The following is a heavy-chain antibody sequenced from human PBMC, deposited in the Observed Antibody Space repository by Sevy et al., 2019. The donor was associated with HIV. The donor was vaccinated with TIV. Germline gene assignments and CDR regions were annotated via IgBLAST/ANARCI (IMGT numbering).Heavy chain of an antibody. CDR3: ARDHVKDGDLGDYYYYAMDV. CDR1: GFTFSDYY. D-gene: IGHD4-17*01. V-gene: IGHV3-11*01. CDR2: ISGSDSTI. J-gene: IGHJ6*02. Sequence: GGSLRLSCAASGFTFSDYYMRWIRQAPGKGLEWVSYISGSDSTIYYADSVKGRFTISRDNAKNSLYLQMNSLRAEDTAVYFCARDHVKDGDLGDYYYYAMDVWGQGTTVTVSS.